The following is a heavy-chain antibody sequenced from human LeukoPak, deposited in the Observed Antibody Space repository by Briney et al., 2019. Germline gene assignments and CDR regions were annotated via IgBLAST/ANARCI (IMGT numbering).Heavy chain of an antibody. CDR1: GFTFSSYA. V-gene: IGHV3-23*01. Sequence: GGSLRLSCTASGFTFSSYAMSWVRQAPGKGLEWVSAISGSGGSTYYADSVKGRFTISRDNSKNTLYLQMNSLRAEDTAVYYCANYYDSSGYYYIDYWGQGTLVTVSS. D-gene: IGHD3-22*01. J-gene: IGHJ4*02. CDR2: ISGSGGST. CDR3: ANYYDSSGYYYIDY.